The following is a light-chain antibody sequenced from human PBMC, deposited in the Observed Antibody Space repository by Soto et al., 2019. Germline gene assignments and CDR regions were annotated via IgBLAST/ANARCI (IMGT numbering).Light chain of an antibody. CDR3: QHRFNWPWT. CDR2: GAS. V-gene: IGKV3-15*01. J-gene: IGKJ1*01. Sequence: ELVMTQSPATLSVSPGLIATLSFGASQSISDTLAWYQQKPGQAPRLLIHGASARAPGFPARFSGSGSGTDFTLTISSLQSEDFAVYYCQHRFNWPWTFGQGTKVDI. CDR1: QSISDT.